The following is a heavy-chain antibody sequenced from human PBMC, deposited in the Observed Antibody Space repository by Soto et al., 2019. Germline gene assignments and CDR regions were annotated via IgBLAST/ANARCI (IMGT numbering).Heavy chain of an antibody. Sequence: QVQLMQSGAEVRKPGASVRLSCETSGYNFNQYYIHWVRQAPGQGLEWMGIINLRGGTTEYAHKFRGRVTVTSDTSTSTAYMELRSLRSEDTAIYFCARGPDDSDVPRWDYWGQGTLVTVSS. J-gene: IGHJ4*02. D-gene: IGHD4-17*01. CDR2: INLRGGTT. V-gene: IGHV1-46*02. CDR1: GYNFNQYY. CDR3: ARGPDDSDVPRWDY.